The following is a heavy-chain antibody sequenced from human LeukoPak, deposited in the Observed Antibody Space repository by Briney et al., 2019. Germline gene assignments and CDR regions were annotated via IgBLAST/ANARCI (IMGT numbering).Heavy chain of an antibody. CDR1: GGSISSYY. V-gene: IGHV4-59*01. CDR3: AREAARGMADY. CDR2: IYYSGST. D-gene: IGHD6-6*01. Sequence: SETLSLTCTVSGGSISSYYWSWIRQPPGKGLEWIGYIYYSGSTNYNPSLKSRVTISVDTSKNQFSLKLSSVTAADTAVYYCAREAARGMADYWGQGTLVTVSS. J-gene: IGHJ4*02.